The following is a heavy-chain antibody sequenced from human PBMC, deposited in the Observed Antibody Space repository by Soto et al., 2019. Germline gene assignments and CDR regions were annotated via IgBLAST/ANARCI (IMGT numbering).Heavy chain of an antibody. Sequence: GGSLRLSCAASGFTFSSYAMSWVRQAPGKGLEWVSAISGSGGKTFYADSVKGRFSIPRDTSQSTLYLQMNSLRADDTAMYYCARWSYLDYWGQGTRVTVSS. J-gene: IGHJ4*02. CDR3: ARWSYLDY. CDR2: ISGSGGKT. V-gene: IGHV3-23*01. D-gene: IGHD3-3*01. CDR1: GFTFSSYA.